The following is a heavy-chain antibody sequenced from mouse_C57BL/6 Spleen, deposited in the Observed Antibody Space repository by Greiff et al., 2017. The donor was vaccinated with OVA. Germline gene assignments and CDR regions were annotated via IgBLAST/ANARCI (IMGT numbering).Heavy chain of an antibody. CDR3: TTFITTVVAVDY. CDR2: IDPEDGDT. CDR1: GFNIKDYY. Sequence: VQLQQSGAELVRPGASVKLSCTASGFNIKDYYMHWVKQRPEQGLEWIGRIDPEDGDTEYAPKFQGKATMTADTSSNTAYLQLSSLTSEDTAVYYCTTFITTVVAVDYWGQGTTLTVSS. J-gene: IGHJ2*01. D-gene: IGHD1-1*01. V-gene: IGHV14-1*01.